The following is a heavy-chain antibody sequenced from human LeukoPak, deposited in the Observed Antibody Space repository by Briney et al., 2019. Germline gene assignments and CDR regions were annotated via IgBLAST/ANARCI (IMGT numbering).Heavy chain of an antibody. Sequence: GGSLRLSCAVSGFTFNSYWMNWVRQAPGKGLEWVANIKQDGSEKYYADSVKGRFTISRDNAKNSLYLQMNSLRAEDTAVYYCAKDHSAYDILTGYTSSHFDYWGQGTLVTVSS. CDR3: AKDHSAYDILTGYTSSHFDY. CDR1: GFTFNSYW. D-gene: IGHD3-9*01. CDR2: IKQDGSEK. V-gene: IGHV3-7*03. J-gene: IGHJ4*02.